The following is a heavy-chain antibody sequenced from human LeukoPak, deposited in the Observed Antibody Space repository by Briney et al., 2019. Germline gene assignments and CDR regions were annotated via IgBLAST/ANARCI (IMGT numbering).Heavy chain of an antibody. V-gene: IGHV3-21*01. CDR2: ISSSSSYI. CDR3: ARDRGGPGYTYGQPLDY. J-gene: IGHJ4*02. CDR1: RFTFSSYS. D-gene: IGHD5-18*01. Sequence: GGSLRLSCAASRFTFSSYSMNWVRQAPGKGLEWVSSISSSSSYIYYADSVKGRFTISRDNAKNSLYLQMNSLRAEDTAVYYCARDRGGPGYTYGQPLDYWGQGTLVTVSS.